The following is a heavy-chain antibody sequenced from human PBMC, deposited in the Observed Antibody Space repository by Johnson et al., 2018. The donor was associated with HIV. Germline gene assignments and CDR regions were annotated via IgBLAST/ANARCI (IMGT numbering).Heavy chain of an antibody. Sequence: QVQLVESGGGVVQPGGSLRLSCAASAFTFSSYAMHWVRQAPGKGLEWVAVVSSGGSITSFADSVKGRFTISGDNSKNTLYLQMNSLRAEDTAVYYCAKERRQSRAFDIWGQGTMVTVSS. CDR1: AFTFSSYA. CDR2: VSSGGSIT. J-gene: IGHJ3*02. D-gene: IGHD6-19*01. CDR3: AKERRQSRAFDI. V-gene: IGHV3-30*04.